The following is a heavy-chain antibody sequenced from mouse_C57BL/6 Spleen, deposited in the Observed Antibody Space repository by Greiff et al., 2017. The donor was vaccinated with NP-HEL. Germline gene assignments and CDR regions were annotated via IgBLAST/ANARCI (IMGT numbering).Heavy chain of an antibody. CDR3: ARQGNYPYAMDY. CDR2: ISGGGGNT. CDR1: GFTFSSYT. V-gene: IGHV5-9*01. D-gene: IGHD2-1*01. J-gene: IGHJ4*01. Sequence: EVMLVESGGGLVKPGGSLKLSCAASGFTFSSYTMSWVRQTPEKRLEWVATISGGGGNTYYPDSVKGRFTISRDNAKNTLYLQMSSLRSEDTALYYCARQGNYPYAMDYWGQGTSVTVSS.